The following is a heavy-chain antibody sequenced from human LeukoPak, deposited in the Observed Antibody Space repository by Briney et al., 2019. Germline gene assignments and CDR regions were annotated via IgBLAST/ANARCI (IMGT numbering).Heavy chain of an antibody. V-gene: IGHV1-3*01. CDR2: INAGNGNT. J-gene: IGHJ6*03. CDR3: ARGDFWSGYNGHYYYYMDV. Sequence: ASVKVSCKASGYTFTSYAMHWVRQAPGQRLEWMGWINAGNGNTKYSQKFQGRVTITADESTSTAYMELSSLRSEDTAVYYRARGDFWSGYNGHYYYYMDVWGKGTTVTVSS. CDR1: GYTFTSYA. D-gene: IGHD3-3*01.